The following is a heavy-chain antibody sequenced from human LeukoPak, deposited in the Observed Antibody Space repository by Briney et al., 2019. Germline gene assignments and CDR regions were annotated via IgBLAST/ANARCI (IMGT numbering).Heavy chain of an antibody. V-gene: IGHV3-30*18. CDR3: AKGSMVATLPTDY. CDR2: ISYDGSNK. Sequence: PGGSLRLSCAASGFTFSSYGMHWVRQAPGKGLEWVAVISYDGSNKYYADSVKGRFTISRDNSKNTLYLQMNSLRAEDTAVYYCAKGSMVATLPTDYWGQGTLVTVSS. D-gene: IGHD5-12*01. J-gene: IGHJ4*02. CDR1: GFTFSSYG.